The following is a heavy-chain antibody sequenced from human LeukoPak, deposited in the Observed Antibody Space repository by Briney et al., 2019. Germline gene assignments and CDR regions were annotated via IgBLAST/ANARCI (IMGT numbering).Heavy chain of an antibody. Sequence: PGGSLRLSCAASGFTFSSYAMHWVRQAPGKGLEWVAVISYDGSNKYYADSVKGRFTISRDNSKNTLYLQMNSLRAEDTAVYYCARGAVGATNYYYYGMDAWGQGTTVTVSS. CDR3: ARGAVGATNYYYYGMDA. CDR2: ISYDGSNK. D-gene: IGHD1-26*01. V-gene: IGHV3-30-3*01. CDR1: GFTFSSYA. J-gene: IGHJ6*02.